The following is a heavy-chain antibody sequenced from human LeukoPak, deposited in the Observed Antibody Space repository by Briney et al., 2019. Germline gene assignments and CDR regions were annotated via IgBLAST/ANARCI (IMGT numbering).Heavy chain of an antibody. J-gene: IGHJ4*02. CDR2: MNPNSGNT. CDR3: ARGDLGYCSSTSCYVVDY. Sequence: ASVKVSCKASGHTFTTYDINWVRQATGQGLEWMGWMNPNSGNTGYAQKFQGRVTMTRDTSISTAYMELSSLRSEDTAVYYCARGDLGYCSSTSCYVVDYWGQGTLVTVSS. D-gene: IGHD2-2*01. V-gene: IGHV1-8*01. CDR1: GHTFTTYD.